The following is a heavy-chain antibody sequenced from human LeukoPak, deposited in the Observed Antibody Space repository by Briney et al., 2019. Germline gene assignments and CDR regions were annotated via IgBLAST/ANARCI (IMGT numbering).Heavy chain of an antibody. Sequence: SETLSLTCAVYGGSFSGYYWSWIRQPPGKGLEWIGEINHSGSTNYNPSLKSRVTISVDTSKNQCSLKLSSVTAADTAVYYCARRSSWYGFYWGQGTLVTVSS. J-gene: IGHJ4*02. D-gene: IGHD6-13*01. CDR3: ARRSSWYGFY. CDR1: GGSFSGYY. V-gene: IGHV4-34*01. CDR2: INHSGST.